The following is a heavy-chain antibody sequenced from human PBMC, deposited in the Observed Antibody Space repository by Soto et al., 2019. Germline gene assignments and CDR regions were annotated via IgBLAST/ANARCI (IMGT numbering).Heavy chain of an antibody. CDR3: ARVPVDTSMIYSFDP. CDR2: IYYIGST. J-gene: IGHJ5*02. CDR1: GGSVTSGDFF. Sequence: SETLSLTCTASGGSVTSGDFFWTWIRQPPGKGLEWIGHIYYIGSTNYSPSLNSRVTISLDTSKNQFSLRLNSVTTADTAVYFCARVPVDTSMIYSFDPQGQISLGTVSS. V-gene: IGHV4-61*08. D-gene: IGHD5-18*01.